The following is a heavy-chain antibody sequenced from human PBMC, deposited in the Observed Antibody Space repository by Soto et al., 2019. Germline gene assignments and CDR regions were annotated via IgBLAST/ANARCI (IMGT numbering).Heavy chain of an antibody. CDR2: ISGSGGST. CDR3: ARDSEAVGATHPAAH. D-gene: IGHD1-26*01. V-gene: IGHV3-23*01. J-gene: IGHJ4*02. Sequence: EVKLLESGGGLVQPGGSLRLSCGASGFTFSDYAVRWVRQTAGKGLEWLSTISGSGGSTYYADSVKGLFTSSRDNSKNAASLQMSGPSVEATALYYWARDSEAVGATHPAAHSGQGTGVTVSS. CDR1: GFTFSDYA.